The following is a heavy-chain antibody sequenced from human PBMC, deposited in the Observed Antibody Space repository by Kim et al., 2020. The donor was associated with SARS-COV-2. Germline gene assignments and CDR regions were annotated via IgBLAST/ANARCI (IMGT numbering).Heavy chain of an antibody. V-gene: IGHV4-39*01. Sequence: PSLKSRVTISVETSKNQFSLKLSSVTAADTAVYYCARHTSSWYYYYGMDVWGQGTTVTVSS. D-gene: IGHD6-13*01. J-gene: IGHJ6*02. CDR3: ARHTSSWYYYYGMDV.